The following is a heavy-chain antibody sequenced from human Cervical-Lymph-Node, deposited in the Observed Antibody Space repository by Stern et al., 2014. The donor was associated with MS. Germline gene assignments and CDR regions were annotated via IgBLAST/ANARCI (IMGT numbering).Heavy chain of an antibody. D-gene: IGHD2-15*01. CDR1: GYTFTSYD. CDR3: ARGHLWYCSGGSCYSDWFDP. Sequence: VQLEESGAEVKKPGASVKVSCKASGYTFTSYDINWVRQATGQGLEWMGWMNPNSGNTGYAQEFQGRVTMTRNTSISTAYMELSSLRSEDTAVYYCARGHLWYCSGGSCYSDWFDPWGQGTLVTVSS. V-gene: IGHV1-8*01. J-gene: IGHJ5*02. CDR2: MNPNSGNT.